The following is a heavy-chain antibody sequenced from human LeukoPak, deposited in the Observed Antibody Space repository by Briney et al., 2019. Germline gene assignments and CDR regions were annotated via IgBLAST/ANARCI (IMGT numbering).Heavy chain of an antibody. Sequence: GGSLRLSCAASGFTFRSYGMSWVRQAPGKGLEWVSAISAGGGSTYYADSVKGRFTISRDNSKNTLYLQMNSLRAEDTAVYYCARGGLYYYDSSGPTLFDYWGQGTLVTVSS. J-gene: IGHJ4*02. D-gene: IGHD3-22*01. CDR3: ARGGLYYYDSSGPTLFDY. V-gene: IGHV3-23*01. CDR1: GFTFRSYG. CDR2: ISAGGGST.